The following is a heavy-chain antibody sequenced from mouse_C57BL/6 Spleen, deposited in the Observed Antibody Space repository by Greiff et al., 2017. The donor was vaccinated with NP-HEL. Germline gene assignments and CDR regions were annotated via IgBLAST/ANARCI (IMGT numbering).Heavy chain of an antibody. V-gene: IGHV1-53*01. J-gene: IGHJ3*01. CDR2: INPSNGGP. Sequence: QVQLQQPGPELVKPGASVKLSCKASGYTFTSYWMHWVKQRPGQGLEWIGNINPSNGGPNYNEKYKSKATLTVAKSSSTAYMQLSSLTSEDSAVYYCARSREPAWFAYWGQGTLVTVSA. CDR1: GYTFTSYW. CDR3: ARSREPAWFAY.